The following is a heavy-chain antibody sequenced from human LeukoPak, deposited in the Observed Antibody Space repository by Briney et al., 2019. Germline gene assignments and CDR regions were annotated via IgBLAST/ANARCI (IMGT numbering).Heavy chain of an antibody. D-gene: IGHD1-26*01. V-gene: IGHV3-7*01. CDR3: AKSGGFFDT. J-gene: IGHJ4*02. Sequence: PGGSLRLSCAASGFTVSSNYMSWVRQAPGKGLEWVANIKEDGSEKYYVDSVKGRFTISRDNAQNLLYLHMNSLRAEDTGVYYCAKSGGFFDTWGQGTLVTVSS. CDR1: GFTVSSNY. CDR2: IKEDGSEK.